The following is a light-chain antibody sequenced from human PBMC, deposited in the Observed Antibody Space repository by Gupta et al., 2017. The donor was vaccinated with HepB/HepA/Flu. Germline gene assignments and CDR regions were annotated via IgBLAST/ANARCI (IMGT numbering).Light chain of an antibody. J-gene: IGLJ3*02. CDR1: SSDIGDYDY. CDR2: DVS. CDR3: SSYSRSTTLV. V-gene: IGLV2-14*03. Sequence: QSALTQPASVAGSPGPSINISCTGTSSDIGDYDYVSWYQHHPAKAPKLMIYDVSNRPSGVSNRFSGSKSGNTASLTISGLQAEAAADYYCSSYSRSTTLVFGGGTRLTVL.